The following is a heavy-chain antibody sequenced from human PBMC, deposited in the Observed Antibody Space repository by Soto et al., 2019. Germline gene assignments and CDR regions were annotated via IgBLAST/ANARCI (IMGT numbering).Heavy chain of an antibody. CDR3: ARDESKGSAYSSGWYAFDI. V-gene: IGHV1-69*06. J-gene: IGHJ3*02. CDR1: GGTFSSYA. Sequence: SVKVSCKASGGTFSSYAISWVRQAPGQGLEWMGGIIPIFGTANYAQKFQGRVTITADKSTSTAYMELSSLRSEDTAVYYCARDESKGSAYSSGWYAFDIWGQGTMVTV. D-gene: IGHD6-19*01. CDR2: IIPIFGTA.